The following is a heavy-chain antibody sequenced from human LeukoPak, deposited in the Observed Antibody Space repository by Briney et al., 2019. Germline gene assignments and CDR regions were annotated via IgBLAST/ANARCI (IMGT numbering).Heavy chain of an antibody. CDR1: GFTVSTNY. J-gene: IGHJ6*02. D-gene: IGHD2-2*01. CDR3: ARDISIPRFGARVSAEDNYGMDV. CDR2: IYSDGRT. V-gene: IGHV3-53*01. Sequence: GGSLRLSCAASGFTVSTNYMSWVRQAPGKGLEWVSVIYSDGRTYYADSVKGRFTISRDNSKNTLYLQMNSLRAEDTAVYYCARDISIPRFGARVSAEDNYGMDVWGQGTTVTVSS.